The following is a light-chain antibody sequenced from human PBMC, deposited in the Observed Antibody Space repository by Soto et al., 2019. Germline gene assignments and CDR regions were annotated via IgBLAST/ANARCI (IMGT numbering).Light chain of an antibody. CDR3: HQYDSWT. Sequence: IVLTHSPGTLSFFPWQSSTLSGRASQSVRANYLAWYQQKPGQAPRLLIYGTSSRATGIPDRFSGSGSGTDFTLTISRLEPEDFAVYYCHQYDSWTFGQGTKVDIK. CDR2: GTS. CDR1: QSVRANY. V-gene: IGKV3-20*01. J-gene: IGKJ1*01.